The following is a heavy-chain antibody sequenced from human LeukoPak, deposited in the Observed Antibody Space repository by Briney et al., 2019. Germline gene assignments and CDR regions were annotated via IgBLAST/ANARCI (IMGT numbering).Heavy chain of an antibody. CDR1: GFTFSSYA. Sequence: GGSLRLSCAASGFTFSSYAMNWVRQAPGKGLEWVSAISVDGSHTYYADSVKGRFTISRDNSKNTLSLQMNSLRAEDTAVYYCAKCYDTSGRRASDIWGQGTMVTISS. CDR3: AKCYDTSGRRASDI. J-gene: IGHJ3*02. D-gene: IGHD3-22*01. V-gene: IGHV3-23*01. CDR2: ISVDGSHT.